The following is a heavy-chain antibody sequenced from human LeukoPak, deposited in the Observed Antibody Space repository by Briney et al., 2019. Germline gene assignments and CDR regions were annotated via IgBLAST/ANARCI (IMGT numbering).Heavy chain of an antibody. J-gene: IGHJ4*02. CDR1: GGSISSYY. Sequence: KPSETLSLTCTVSGGSISSYYWSWIRQPPGKGLEWIGYIYYSGSTYYNPSLKSRVTISVDTSKNQFSLKLSSVTAADTAVYYCARSDFTLYYFDYWGQGTLVTVSS. V-gene: IGHV4-59*12. CDR3: ARSDFTLYYFDY. D-gene: IGHD2-21*02. CDR2: IYYSGST.